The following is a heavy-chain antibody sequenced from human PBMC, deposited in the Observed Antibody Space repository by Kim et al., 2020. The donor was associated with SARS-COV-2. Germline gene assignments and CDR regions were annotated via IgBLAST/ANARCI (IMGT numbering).Heavy chain of an antibody. CDR1: GFTFSSYA. J-gene: IGHJ3*02. CDR2: ISYDGSNK. Sequence: GGSLRLSCAASGFTFSSYAMHWVRQAPGKGLEWVAVISYDGSNKYYADSVKGRFTISRDNSKNTLYLQMNSLRAEDTAVYYCARGSRYIAAAVHDAFDIWGQGTMVTVSS. CDR3: ARGSRYIAAAVHDAFDI. D-gene: IGHD6-13*01. V-gene: IGHV3-30*04.